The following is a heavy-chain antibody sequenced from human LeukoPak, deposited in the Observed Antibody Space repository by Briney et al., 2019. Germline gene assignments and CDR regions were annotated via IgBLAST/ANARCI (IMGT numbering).Heavy chain of an antibody. CDR1: GFTFSSYA. CDR2: ISGSGGST. V-gene: IGHV3-23*01. Sequence: PGGSLRLSCAASGFTFSSYAMSWVRQAPGKGLEWVSAISGSGGSTYYADSVKGRFTISRDNAKNSLYLQMNSLRAEDTAVYYCARVSIAAAIFQHWGQGTLVTVSS. CDR3: ARVSIAAAIFQH. D-gene: IGHD6-13*01. J-gene: IGHJ1*01.